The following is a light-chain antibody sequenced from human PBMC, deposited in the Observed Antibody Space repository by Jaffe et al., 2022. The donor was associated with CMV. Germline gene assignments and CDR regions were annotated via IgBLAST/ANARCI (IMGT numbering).Light chain of an antibody. CDR1: QSVRTW. V-gene: IGKV1-5*03. CDR2: KTS. Sequence: DIQMTQSPSTLSAFVGDRVTITCRASQSVRTWLAWYQQRPGKAPKVLIYKTSNLESGVPLRFSATGSGTEFTFTIGSLQPDDFAIYYCQQYSTYPWTFGRGTKVEIK. CDR3: QQYSTYPWT. J-gene: IGKJ1*01.